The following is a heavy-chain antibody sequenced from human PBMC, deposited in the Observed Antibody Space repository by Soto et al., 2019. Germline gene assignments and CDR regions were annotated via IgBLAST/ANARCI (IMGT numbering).Heavy chain of an antibody. CDR3: ARGATFDY. J-gene: IGHJ4*02. Sequence: SETLSLTCTVSGGSVSSDNYYWSWIRQPPGEGLEWIGYIYYSGSTNYNPSLKSRITISVDTSKNQFSLKLSSVTAADTAVYYCARGATFDYWGQGTLVTESS. CDR2: IYYSGST. D-gene: IGHD2-15*01. V-gene: IGHV4-61*01. CDR1: GGSVSSDNYY.